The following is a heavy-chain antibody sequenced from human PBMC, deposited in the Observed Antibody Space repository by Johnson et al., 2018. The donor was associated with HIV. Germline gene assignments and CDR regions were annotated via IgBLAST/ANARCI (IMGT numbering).Heavy chain of an antibody. D-gene: IGHD2-15*01. J-gene: IGHJ3*02. CDR3: ARSKDCSVGTCPDAFDI. V-gene: IGHV3-66*01. Sequence: VQLVESGGGLVQPGGSLRLSCAASGFTVSSNYMSWVRQAPGKGLAWVSVIYSGGSTYYADSVKGRFTTSRDNAKNSLYLQMNSLRAEDTAVYYCARSKDCSVGTCPDAFDIWGQGTLVTVSS. CDR1: GFTVSSNY. CDR2: IYSGGST.